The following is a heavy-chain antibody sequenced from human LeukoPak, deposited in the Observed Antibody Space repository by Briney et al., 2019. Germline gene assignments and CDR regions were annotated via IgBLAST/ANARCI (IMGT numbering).Heavy chain of an antibody. Sequence: GGSLRLSCAASGFTVSDNDIKWVRQAPGKELEWVSLIYSDGSTHYTDSVKGRFSISRDNSKNTVYLHMSSLRGEDTAVYYCARRTVPGRPGYWGQGTLVTVSS. D-gene: IGHD6-6*01. CDR3: ARRTVPGRPGY. CDR2: IYSDGST. V-gene: IGHV3-66*01. J-gene: IGHJ4*02. CDR1: GFTVSDND.